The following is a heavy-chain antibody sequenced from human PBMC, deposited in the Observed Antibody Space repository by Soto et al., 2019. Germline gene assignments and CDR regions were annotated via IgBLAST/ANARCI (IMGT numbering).Heavy chain of an antibody. CDR1: GGSISSYY. Sequence: QVQLQESGPGLVKPSETLSLTCTVSGGSISSYYWSWIRQPPGKGLEWIGYIYYSGSTNYNPSLKSRVTISVDTSKNQFSLKLSSVTAADTAVYYCARSADYGDYVFGYWGQGTLVTVSS. CDR3: ARSADYGDYVFGY. J-gene: IGHJ4*02. V-gene: IGHV4-59*01. D-gene: IGHD4-17*01. CDR2: IYYSGST.